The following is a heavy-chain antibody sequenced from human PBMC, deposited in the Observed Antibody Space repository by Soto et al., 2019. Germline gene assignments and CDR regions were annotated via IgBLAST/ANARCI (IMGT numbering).Heavy chain of an antibody. Sequence: SETLSLTCTVSGGSISSSSYYWGWIRQPPGKGLEWIGSIYYSGSTYYNPSLKSRVTISGDTSKNQFSLKLSSVTAAGTAVYYCARPGDVHYDSSGYYWYFDLWGRGTLVTVSS. CDR3: ARPGDVHYDSSGYYWYFDL. CDR1: GGSISSSSYY. J-gene: IGHJ2*01. D-gene: IGHD3-22*01. CDR2: IYYSGST. V-gene: IGHV4-39*01.